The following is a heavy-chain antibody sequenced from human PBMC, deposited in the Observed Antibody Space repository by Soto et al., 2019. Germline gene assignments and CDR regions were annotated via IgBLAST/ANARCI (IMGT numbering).Heavy chain of an antibody. CDR2: VNVGNGNT. CDR3: ARLYSGRTFDY. J-gene: IGHJ4*02. Sequence: ASVKVSCKASGYSFTTDFAMHWVRQAPGQRHEWMGWVNVGNGNTKNSQKFQDRLTITWDTSAATVYMELSSLRSEDTAVYYCARLYSGRTFDYWGQGTVVTVS. D-gene: IGHD1-26*01. CDR1: GYSFTTDFA. V-gene: IGHV1-3*01.